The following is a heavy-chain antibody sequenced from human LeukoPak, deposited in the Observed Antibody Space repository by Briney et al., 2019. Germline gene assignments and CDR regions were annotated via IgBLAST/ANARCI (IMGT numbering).Heavy chain of an antibody. Sequence: PGESLRLSCAASGFTFSNYAMHWVRQVPGKGLEWLPLISGNGDNTDYAESVKGRFTVSRDNSRNSLYLQMSGLRVEDTALFYCAKDGYKAAGYFDLWGRGTLVTVSS. V-gene: IGHV3-43*02. CDR2: ISGNGDNT. J-gene: IGHJ2*01. CDR1: GFTFSNYA. D-gene: IGHD6-13*01. CDR3: AKDGYKAAGYFDL.